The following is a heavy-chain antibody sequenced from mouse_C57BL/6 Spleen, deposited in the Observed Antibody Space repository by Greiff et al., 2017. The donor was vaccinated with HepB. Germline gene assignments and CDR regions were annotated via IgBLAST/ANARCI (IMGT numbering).Heavy chain of an antibody. CDR1: GYAFSSSW. D-gene: IGHD2-13*01. V-gene: IGHV1-82*01. CDR3: ARGDYSLEAWFAY. J-gene: IGHJ3*01. CDR2: IYPGDGDT. Sequence: QVQLKESGPELVKPGASVKISCKASGYAFSSSWMNWVKQRPGKGLEWIGRIYPGDGDTNYNGKFKGKATLTADKSSSTAYMQLSSLTSEDSAVYFCARGDYSLEAWFAYWGQGTLVTVSA.